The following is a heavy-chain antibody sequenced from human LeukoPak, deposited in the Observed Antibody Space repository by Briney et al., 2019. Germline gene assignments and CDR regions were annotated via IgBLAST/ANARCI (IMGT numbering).Heavy chain of an antibody. J-gene: IGHJ5*02. Sequence: GGALRLSCAASGFTFSSYAMSWVRQAPGKGLEWVSAIRDSGSSTHYADSVKGRFTISRDNAKNSLYLQMNSLRAEDTAVYYCARNYYYGSGNCFDPWGQGTLVTVSS. CDR3: ARNYYYGSGNCFDP. D-gene: IGHD3-10*01. CDR2: IRDSGSST. CDR1: GFTFSSYA. V-gene: IGHV3-23*01.